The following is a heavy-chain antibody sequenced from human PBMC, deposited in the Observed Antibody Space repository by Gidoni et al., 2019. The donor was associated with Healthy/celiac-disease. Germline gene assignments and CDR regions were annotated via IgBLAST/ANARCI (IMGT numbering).Heavy chain of an antibody. CDR1: GFTFSSYS. D-gene: IGHD6-13*01. V-gene: IGHV3-48*01. J-gene: IGHJ4*02. Sequence: EVQLVESGGGLVQPGGSLRLSCAASGFTFSSYSMNWVRQAPGKGLEWVSYISSSSSTIHYADSVKGRFTISRDNAKNSLYLQMNSLRAEDTAVYYCARGPGGAAAGGDWGQGTLVTVSS. CDR2: ISSSSSTI. CDR3: ARGPGGAAAGGD.